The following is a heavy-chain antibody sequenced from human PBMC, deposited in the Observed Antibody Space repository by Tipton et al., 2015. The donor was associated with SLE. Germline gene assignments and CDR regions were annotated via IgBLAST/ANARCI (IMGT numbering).Heavy chain of an antibody. V-gene: IGHV4-39*07. D-gene: IGHD2-21*01. Sequence: TLSLTCTVSGGSIRSSRHFWGWIRQPPGKGLEWIWVLYYSGNTYYNPSLKSPVTLSIDTSKNQFSLKLSSVTAADTAVYYCARAGGGDSNWFDPWGQGTLVTVSS. CDR3: ARAGGGDSNWFDP. CDR1: GGSIRSSRHF. J-gene: IGHJ5*02. CDR2: LYYSGNT.